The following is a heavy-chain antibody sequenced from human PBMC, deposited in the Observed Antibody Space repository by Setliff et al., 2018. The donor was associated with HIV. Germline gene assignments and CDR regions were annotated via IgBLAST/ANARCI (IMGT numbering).Heavy chain of an antibody. J-gene: IGHJ4*02. CDR1: GYTFTDYY. Sequence: ASVKVSCKTSGYTFTDYYIHWVRQAPGQGLEWMGWIKPNSGGTNYAPRFHGRVTMTRDMSISTAYMEVISLRSDDTAVYYCAKGTNFPYSSSSDYWGQGTLVTVSS. CDR2: IKPNSGGT. D-gene: IGHD6-6*01. CDR3: AKGTNFPYSSSSDY. V-gene: IGHV1-2*02.